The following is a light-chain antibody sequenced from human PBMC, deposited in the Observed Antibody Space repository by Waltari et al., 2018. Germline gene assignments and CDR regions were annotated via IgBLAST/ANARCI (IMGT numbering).Light chain of an antibody. CDR2: KTA. Sequence: DIQMTQSPSTLSASVGDRVTIICRASQTFHNWVAWYQQKPGAAPNLLIYKTATLQSVVPLRVSGSGSGTEFTLTVSSLQPDDFATYYCQQYDAGSTFGQGTQLEI. V-gene: IGKV1-5*03. CDR3: QQYDAGST. J-gene: IGKJ2*01. CDR1: QTFHNW.